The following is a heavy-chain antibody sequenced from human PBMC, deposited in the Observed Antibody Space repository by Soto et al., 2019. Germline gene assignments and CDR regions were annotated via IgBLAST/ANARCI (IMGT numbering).Heavy chain of an antibody. D-gene: IGHD6-6*01. V-gene: IGHV3-23*01. CDR3: AKDGVGIAARFQH. J-gene: IGHJ1*01. Sequence: LRLSCAASGFTFRSSAMSWVRQAPGKGLEWVSAVWSSGSGTYYADSVKGRFTISRDNSKNTLYLQMNSLRAEDTAVYYCAKDGVGIAARFQHWGQGTLVTVSS. CDR1: GFTFRSSA. CDR2: VWSSGSGT.